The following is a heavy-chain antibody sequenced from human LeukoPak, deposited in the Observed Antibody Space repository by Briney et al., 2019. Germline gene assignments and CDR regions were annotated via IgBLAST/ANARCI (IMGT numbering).Heavy chain of an antibody. D-gene: IGHD3-10*02. V-gene: IGHV3-23*01. Sequence: GGTLRLSCAASGFTFSSYGMSWVRQAPGKGLEWVSAISGSGGSTYYADFVKGRFTISRDNAKNSLNLQMNSLRAEDTAVYYCAELGITMIGGVWGKGTTVTISS. CDR2: ISGSGGST. CDR1: GFTFSSYG. J-gene: IGHJ6*04. CDR3: AELGITMIGGV.